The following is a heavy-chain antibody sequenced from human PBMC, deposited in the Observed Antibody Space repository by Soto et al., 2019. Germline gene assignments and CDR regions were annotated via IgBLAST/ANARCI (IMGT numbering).Heavy chain of an antibody. Sequence: QVQLVQSGAEVKKPGASVKVSCKASGYTFTSYGISWVRQAPGQGLEWMGWISAYNGNTNYAQKLQGRVTMTTDTSTSTAYMELRSLRSVDTSVYYCARDKVVAGTIYYYYHGMDVWGQGTTVTVSS. CDR3: ARDKVVAGTIYYYYHGMDV. CDR1: GYTFTSYG. J-gene: IGHJ6*02. CDR2: ISAYNGNT. D-gene: IGHD6-19*01. V-gene: IGHV1-18*01.